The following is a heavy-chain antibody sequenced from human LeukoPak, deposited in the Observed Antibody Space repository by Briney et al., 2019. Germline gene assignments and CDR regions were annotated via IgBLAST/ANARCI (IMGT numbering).Heavy chain of an antibody. CDR3: AREMEGYYDSSGHFDY. CDR1: GFTFSSYW. D-gene: IGHD3-22*01. CDR2: INSDGSST. Sequence: GGSLSLSCAASGFTFSSYWMHWVRQAPGKGLVWVSRINSDGSSTSYADSVKGRFTISRDNAKNTLYLQMNSLRAEDTAVYYCAREMEGYYDSSGHFDYWGQGTLVTVSS. V-gene: IGHV3-74*01. J-gene: IGHJ4*02.